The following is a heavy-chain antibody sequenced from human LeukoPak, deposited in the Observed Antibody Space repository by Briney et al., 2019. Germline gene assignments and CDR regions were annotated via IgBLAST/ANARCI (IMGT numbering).Heavy chain of an antibody. CDR3: ARGEPYDSSGHYDY. CDR2: IYYSGST. V-gene: IGHV4-59*08. Sequence: SETLSLTCTVSGGSISSYYWSWIRQPPGKGLEWIGYIYYSGSTNYNPSLKSRVTISVDTSKNQFSLKLSSVTAADTAVYYCARGEPYDSSGHYDYWGQGTLVTVSS. D-gene: IGHD3-22*01. J-gene: IGHJ4*02. CDR1: GGSISSYY.